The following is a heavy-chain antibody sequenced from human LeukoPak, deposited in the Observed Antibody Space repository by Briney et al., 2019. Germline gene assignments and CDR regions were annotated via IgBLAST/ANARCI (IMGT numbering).Heavy chain of an antibody. CDR1: GFTFSSYA. V-gene: IGHV3-23*01. CDR3: AKSASWGTSCFDY. CDR2: ISGSGGST. Sequence: GGSLRLSCAGSGFTFSSYAMTWVRQAPGKGLEWVSAISGSGGSTYYADSVKGRFTISRDNSKNTLYLQMNSLRAEDTAVYYCAKSASWGTSCFDYWGQGTLVTVSS. D-gene: IGHD2-2*01. J-gene: IGHJ4*02.